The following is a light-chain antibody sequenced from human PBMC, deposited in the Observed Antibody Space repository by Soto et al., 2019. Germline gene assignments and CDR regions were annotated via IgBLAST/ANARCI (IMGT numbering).Light chain of an antibody. CDR3: SSYAGSSTLYV. Sequence: QSVLTQPPSASGSPGQSVTISCTGTSSDVGGYDYVSWYQQHPGKAPKLVIYEVTKRPSGVPDRFSGSKSGNTASLTVSGLQAGDEADYYCSSYAGSSTLYVFGTGTKVT. CDR2: EVT. V-gene: IGLV2-8*01. CDR1: SSDVGGYDY. J-gene: IGLJ1*01.